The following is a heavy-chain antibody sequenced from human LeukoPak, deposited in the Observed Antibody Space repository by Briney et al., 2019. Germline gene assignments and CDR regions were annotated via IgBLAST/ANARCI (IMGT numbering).Heavy chain of an antibody. V-gene: IGHV3-30*02. D-gene: IGHD2-2*01. CDR3: ARDNGGYAPYYYYYYMDV. Sequence: GGSLRLSCAASGFTFSSYGMHWVRQAPGKGLEWVAFIRYDGSNKYYADSVKGRFTISRDNSKNTLYLQMNSLRAEDTAVYYCARDNGGYAPYYYYYYMDVWGKGTTVTISS. CDR1: GFTFSSYG. J-gene: IGHJ6*03. CDR2: IRYDGSNK.